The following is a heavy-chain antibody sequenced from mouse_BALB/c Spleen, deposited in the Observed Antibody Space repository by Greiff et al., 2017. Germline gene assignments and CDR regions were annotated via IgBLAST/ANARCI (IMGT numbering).Heavy chain of an antibody. CDR2: IDPETGGT. CDR3: TGSSYEGVWFAY. Sequence: LQESGAELVRPGASVTLSCKASGYTFTDYEMHWVKQTPVHGLEWIGAIDPETGGTAYNQKFKGKATLTADKSSSTAYMELRSLTSEDSAVYYCTGSSYEGVWFAYWGQGTLVTVSA. V-gene: IGHV1-15*01. D-gene: IGHD1-1*01. CDR1: GYTFTDYE. J-gene: IGHJ3*01.